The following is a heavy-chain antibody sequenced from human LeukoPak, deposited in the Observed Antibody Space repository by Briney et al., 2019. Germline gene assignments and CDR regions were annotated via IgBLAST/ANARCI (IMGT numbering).Heavy chain of an antibody. CDR2: IYPGDSDT. CDR3: ARILGYCSSTSCPHSFDY. CDR1: GYSFTNYW. Sequence: GESLKISCKGSGYSFTNYWINWVRQMPGKGLEWMGIIYPGDSDTRYSPSFQGQVTISADKSIGTAYLQWSSLKASDTAVYYCARILGYCSSTSCPHSFDYWGQGTLVTVSS. D-gene: IGHD2-2*01. J-gene: IGHJ4*02. V-gene: IGHV5-51*01.